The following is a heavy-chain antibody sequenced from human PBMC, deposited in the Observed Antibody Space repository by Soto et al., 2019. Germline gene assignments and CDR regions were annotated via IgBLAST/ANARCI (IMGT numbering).Heavy chain of an antibody. CDR2: INSDGSST. V-gene: IGHV3-74*01. Sequence: EVQLVESGGGLVQPGGSLRLSCAASGFTFSSYWMHWVRQAPGKGLVWVSRINSDGSSTSYADSVKGRFTISRDNAKNTLYLXXXXXXXXXXXXXXXXXXXXXXXXLDGVDAFDIWGQGTMVTVSS. J-gene: IGHJ3*02. CDR3: XXXXXXXXXLDGVDAFDI. CDR1: GFTFSSYW.